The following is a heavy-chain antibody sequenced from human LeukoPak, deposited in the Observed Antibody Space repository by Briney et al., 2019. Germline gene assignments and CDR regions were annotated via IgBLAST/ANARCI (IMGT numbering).Heavy chain of an antibody. CDR3: ARIFHSGYDLNWFDP. J-gene: IGHJ5*02. D-gene: IGHD5-12*01. CDR2: IYYSGRN. V-gene: IGHV4-59*08. CDR1: GGSISSYY. Sequence: SETLSLTCTVSGGSISSYYWSWLRQPPGKGLEWIGYIYYSGRNNYNPSLKSRVTISVVTSTNQFSLKLSSVTAADTAVYYCARIFHSGYDLNWFDPWGQGTLVTVSS.